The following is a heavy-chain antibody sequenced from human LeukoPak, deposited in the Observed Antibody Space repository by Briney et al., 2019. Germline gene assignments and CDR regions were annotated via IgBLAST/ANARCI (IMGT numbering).Heavy chain of an antibody. V-gene: IGHV3-23*01. D-gene: IGHD2-8*02. Sequence: GGSLRLSCAASGFTFSTYAVGWVRQAPGKGLEWISGFGGITGKTYYADSVKGRFTISTDNSKNTLYLQMNSLRAEDTALYYCAKRSGGNSGAFDIWGQGTMVTVSS. CDR2: FGGITGKT. CDR1: GFTFSTYA. CDR3: AKRSGGNSGAFDI. J-gene: IGHJ3*02.